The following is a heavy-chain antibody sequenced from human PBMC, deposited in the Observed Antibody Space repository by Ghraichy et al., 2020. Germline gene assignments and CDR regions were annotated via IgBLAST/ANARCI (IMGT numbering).Heavy chain of an antibody. CDR2: IYTSGST. V-gene: IGHV4-4*07. J-gene: IGHJ5*02. D-gene: IGHD4-17*01. Sequence: ESLNISCTVSGGSISSYYWGWIRQPAGQGLEWIGRIYTSGSTDYSPSLKSRVTMSVDTSKNQFSLKLSSVTAADTAVYYCARGPTVTTDKNWFDPWGQGTLVTVSS. CDR1: GGSISSYY. CDR3: ARGPTVTTDKNWFDP.